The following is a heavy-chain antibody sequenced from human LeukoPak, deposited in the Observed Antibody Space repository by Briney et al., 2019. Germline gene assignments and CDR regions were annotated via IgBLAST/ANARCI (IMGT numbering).Heavy chain of an antibody. CDR3: ARARWSSSSEFFDY. D-gene: IGHD6-6*01. CDR2: ISSSSSYI. Sequence: GGSLRLSCAASGFTFSSYSMNWVRQAPGKGLEWVSSISSSSSYIYYADSVKGRFTISRDNAKNSLYLQMNSLRAEDTAVYYCARARWSSSSEFFDYWGQGTLVTVSS. V-gene: IGHV3-21*01. J-gene: IGHJ4*02. CDR1: GFTFSSYS.